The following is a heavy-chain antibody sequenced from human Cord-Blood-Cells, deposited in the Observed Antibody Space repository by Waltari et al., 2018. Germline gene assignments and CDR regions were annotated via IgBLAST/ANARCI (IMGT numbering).Heavy chain of an antibody. D-gene: IGHD3-3*01. V-gene: IGHV4-38-2*02. CDR2: IYHSGST. CDR1: GYSISSGYY. Sequence: QVQLQESGPGLVKPSETLSLTCAVSGYSISSGYYWGWIRQPPGKGLELIVSIYHSGSTYYTPALKCRVTISVDTSKNQFSLKLSSVTAADTAVYYCARDRGVLRFLEWLLSDAFDIWGQGTMVTVSS. CDR3: ARDRGVLRFLEWLLSDAFDI. J-gene: IGHJ3*02.